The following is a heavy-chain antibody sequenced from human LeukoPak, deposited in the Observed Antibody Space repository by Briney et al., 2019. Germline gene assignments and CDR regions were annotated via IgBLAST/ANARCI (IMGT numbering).Heavy chain of an antibody. D-gene: IGHD6-19*01. V-gene: IGHV4-4*07. Sequence: SETLSLTCTVSGGSISSYFWTWIRQPAGRGLEWIGHIYSSGSFKYNPSLKSRVTMAIDTSKNQLSLKLNSVTAADTAVYYCARSGGSSSGSLGLWYSDIWGQGTMVTVSS. CDR2: IYSSGSF. CDR1: GGSISSYF. CDR3: ARSGGSSSGSLGLWYSDI. J-gene: IGHJ3*02.